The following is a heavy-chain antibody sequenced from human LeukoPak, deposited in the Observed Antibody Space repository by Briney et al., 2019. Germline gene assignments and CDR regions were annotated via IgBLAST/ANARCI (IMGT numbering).Heavy chain of an antibody. V-gene: IGHV3-7*01. CDR3: ASGGRGTYYGSGSYVDF. CDR2: IKEDGSER. J-gene: IGHJ4*01. Sequence: GGSLRLSCAASGFTFSSYWMSWVRQAPGKGLEWVANIKEDGSERYYVDSVKGRFTISRDNAKNSLYLQMNSLRAEDTAVYYCASGGRGTYYGSGSYVDFWGQEPWSPSPQ. CDR1: GFTFSSYW. D-gene: IGHD3-10*01.